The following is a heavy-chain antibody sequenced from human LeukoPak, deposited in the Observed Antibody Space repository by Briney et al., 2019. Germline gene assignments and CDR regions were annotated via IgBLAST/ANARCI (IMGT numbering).Heavy chain of an antibody. CDR1: GFTFSSYG. CDR2: IWYDGANK. Sequence: GGSLRLSCAASGFTFSSYGMHWVRQAPGKGLEWVAFIWYDGANKYYADSVKGRFTISRVNSKNTLYLQMNSLRAEDTAVYYCARSYYYDSSHTVDYWGQGTLVTVSS. D-gene: IGHD3-22*01. CDR3: ARSYYYDSSHTVDY. V-gene: IGHV3-33*01. J-gene: IGHJ4*02.